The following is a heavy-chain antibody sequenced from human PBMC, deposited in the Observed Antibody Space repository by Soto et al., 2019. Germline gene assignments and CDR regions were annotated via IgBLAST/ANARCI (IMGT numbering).Heavy chain of an antibody. CDR1: GDTFTDYY. Sequence: QVQLMQSRAEVKKPGASVKVSCKASGDTFTDYYIHWVRQAPGQGLEWMGTVNPSGGHTTYAQHFLGRVTMTRDTSTRTLYMELTSLTSDDTAIYYCARGGHVVVVTAALDYWGQGTLVTVSS. D-gene: IGHD2-21*02. CDR2: VNPSGGHT. J-gene: IGHJ4*02. CDR3: ARGGHVVVVTAALDY. V-gene: IGHV1-46*01.